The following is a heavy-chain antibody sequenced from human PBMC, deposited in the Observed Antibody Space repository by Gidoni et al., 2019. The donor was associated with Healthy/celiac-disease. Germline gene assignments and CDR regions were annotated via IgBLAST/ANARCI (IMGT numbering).Heavy chain of an antibody. V-gene: IGHV4-34*01. Sequence: GKGLEWIGEINHSGSTNYNPSLKSRVTISVDTSKNQFSLKLSSVTAADTAVYYCARGGKAAARLRWFDPWGQGTLVTVSS. CDR2: INHSGST. CDR3: ARGGKAAARLRWFDP. D-gene: IGHD6-6*01. J-gene: IGHJ5*02.